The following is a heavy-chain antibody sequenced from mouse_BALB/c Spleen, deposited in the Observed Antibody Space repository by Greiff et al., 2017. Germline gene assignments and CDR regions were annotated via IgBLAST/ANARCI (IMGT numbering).Heavy chain of an antibody. J-gene: IGHJ3*01. V-gene: IGHV5-6-3*01. CDR1: GFTFSSYG. CDR2: INSNGGST. CDR3: ARVPWFAY. Sequence: EVMLVESGGDLVQPGGSLKLSCAASGFTFSSYGMSWVRQTPDKRLELVATINSNGGSTYYPDSVKGRFTISRDNAKNTLYLQMSSLKSEDTAMYYCARVPWFAYWGQGTLVTVSA.